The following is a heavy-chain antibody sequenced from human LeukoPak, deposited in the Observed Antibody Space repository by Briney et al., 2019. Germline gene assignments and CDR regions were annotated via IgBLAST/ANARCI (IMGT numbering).Heavy chain of an antibody. D-gene: IGHD1-14*01. Sequence: GGSLRLSCAASGFTFGNSWVHWVRQAPGKGLVWASLINADGSTTTYADSVKGRFTISRDNARNTVSLQMSSLTIEDTAVYYCVVVVEPPDSDGFDVWGQGTMITVSS. CDR3: VVVVEPPDSDGFDV. J-gene: IGHJ3*01. V-gene: IGHV3-74*01. CDR2: INADGSTT. CDR1: GFTFGNSW.